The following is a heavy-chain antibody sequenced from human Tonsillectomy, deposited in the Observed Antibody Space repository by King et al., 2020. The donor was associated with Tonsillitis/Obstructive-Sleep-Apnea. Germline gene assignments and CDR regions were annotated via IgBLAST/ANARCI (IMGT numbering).Heavy chain of an antibody. V-gene: IGHV4-59*01. D-gene: IGHD3-10*01. Sequence: QLQESGPGLVKPSETLSLTCTVSGGSMSSYYWSWIRQPPGKGLEWIGYIYYSGSTNYNPSLKSRVTISVDTSKNQFSLKLSSVTAADTAVYYCAREVSRRDYYHSGSYFDLWGRGTLVTVSS. J-gene: IGHJ2*01. CDR1: GGSMSSYY. CDR2: IYYSGST. CDR3: AREVSRRDYYHSGSYFDL.